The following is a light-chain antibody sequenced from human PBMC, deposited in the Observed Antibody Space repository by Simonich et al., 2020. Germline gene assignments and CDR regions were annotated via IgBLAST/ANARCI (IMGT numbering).Light chain of an antibody. CDR1: SSDVGGYNY. Sequence: QSARTQPASVSGSPGQSITISCPGTSSDVGGYNYVSWYQQHPGKAPKLMIYDVSKRPSGVSNRFSGSKSGNTASLTISGLQAEDEADYYCSSYAGSSTWVFGGGTKLTVL. CDR2: DVS. CDR3: SSYAGSSTWV. V-gene: IGLV2-14*01. J-gene: IGLJ3*02.